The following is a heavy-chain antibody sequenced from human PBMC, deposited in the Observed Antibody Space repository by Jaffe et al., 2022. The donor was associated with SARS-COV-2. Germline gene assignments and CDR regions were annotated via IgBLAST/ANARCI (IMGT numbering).Heavy chain of an antibody. D-gene: IGHD2-2*01. V-gene: IGHV3-7*01. CDR3: ATISSPADY. J-gene: IGHJ4*02. Sequence: EVQLVESGGGLVQPGGSLRLSCAASGFTFSTYWMSWVRQAPGKGLQWVANIRQDGSETYYVDSVKGRFTVSRDNAKNSLYLQMHSLRAEDTAVYYCATISSPADYWGQGTLVTVSS. CDR2: IRQDGSET. CDR1: GFTFSTYW.